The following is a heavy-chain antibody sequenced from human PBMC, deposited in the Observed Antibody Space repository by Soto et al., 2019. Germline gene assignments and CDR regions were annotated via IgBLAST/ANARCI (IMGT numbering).Heavy chain of an antibody. CDR3: ALSLLWFGELSGFDY. V-gene: IGHV1-69*06. CDR1: GGTFSSYS. D-gene: IGHD3-10*01. Sequence: SVKVSCKSSGGTFSSYSMSWGRRAPGQGLEWMGGIIPIFGTANYAQKFQGRVTITADKSTSTAYMELSSLRSEDTAVYYCALSLLWFGELSGFDYWGQGTLVTVSS. CDR2: IIPIFGTA. J-gene: IGHJ4*02.